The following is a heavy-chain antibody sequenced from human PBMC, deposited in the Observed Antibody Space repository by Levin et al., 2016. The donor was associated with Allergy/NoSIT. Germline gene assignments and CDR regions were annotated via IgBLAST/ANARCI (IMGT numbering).Heavy chain of an antibody. J-gene: IGHJ3*01. V-gene: IGHV3-11*05. CDR2: ISTTSRYT. D-gene: IGHD5-24*01. Sequence: WIRQPPGKGLESVTYISTTSRYTSYADSVKGRFTISRDNAQNSLYLQMNSLRAEDTAVYYCARGPSTDGYNFDVFDVWGQGTMVTVSS. CDR3: ARGPSTDGYNFDVFDV.